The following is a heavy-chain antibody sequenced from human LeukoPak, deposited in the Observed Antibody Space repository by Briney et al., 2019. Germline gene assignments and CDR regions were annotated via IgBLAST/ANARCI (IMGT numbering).Heavy chain of an antibody. CDR3: ARPRDILTGYFGGAFDI. V-gene: IGHV5-51*01. CDR1: GYSFTSYW. Sequence: GESLKISCKGSGYSFTSYWIGWMRQMPGKGLEWMGIIYPGDSDTRYSPSFQGQVTISADKSISTAYLQWSSLKASDTAMYYCARPRDILTGYFGGAFDIWGQGTMVTVSS. D-gene: IGHD3-9*01. J-gene: IGHJ3*02. CDR2: IYPGDSDT.